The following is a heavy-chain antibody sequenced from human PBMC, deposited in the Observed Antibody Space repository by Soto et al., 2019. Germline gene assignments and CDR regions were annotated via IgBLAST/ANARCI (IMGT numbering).Heavy chain of an antibody. J-gene: IGHJ4*02. CDR2: INSDGGTI. V-gene: IGHV3-74*01. CDR1: GFTFGPFW. D-gene: IGHD1-26*01. Sequence: GGSLRLSCAASGFTFGPFWMHWVRQALGKGLVWLSAINSDGGTIVYADSVKGRFTISRDNSKNTLYLQMNSLRAEDTAVYYCARRGSGSYYDYWGQGTLVTVSS. CDR3: ARRGSGSYYDY.